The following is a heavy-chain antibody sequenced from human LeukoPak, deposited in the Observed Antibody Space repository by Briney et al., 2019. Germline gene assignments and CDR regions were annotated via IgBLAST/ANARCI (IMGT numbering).Heavy chain of an antibody. J-gene: IGHJ4*02. D-gene: IGHD3-10*01. V-gene: IGHV3-30-3*01. CDR2: ISYDGSNK. CDR1: GFTFSTYA. CDR3: ARTTTPHYYGSGSYALGY. Sequence: PGRSLRLSCAASGFTFSTYAMYWVRQGPGKGLEWVAVISYDGSNKYYADSVKGRFTISRDNSKNTLYLQMSSLSAEDTAVYYCARTTTPHYYGSGSYALGYWGQGTLVTVPS.